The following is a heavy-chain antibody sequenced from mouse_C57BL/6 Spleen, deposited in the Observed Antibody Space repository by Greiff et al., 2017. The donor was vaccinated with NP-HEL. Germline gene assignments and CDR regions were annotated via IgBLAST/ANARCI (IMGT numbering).Heavy chain of an antibody. Sequence: EVQLQQSGPELVKPGASVKISCKASGYSFTVYYLNWVKQSPEKSLEWIGEINPSTGGTTYNQKFKAKATLTVDKSSSTAYMQLKSLTSEDSAVYYCARSYYYGSSLDYWGQGTTLTVSS. J-gene: IGHJ2*01. V-gene: IGHV1-42*01. D-gene: IGHD1-1*01. CDR2: INPSTGGT. CDR3: ARSYYYGSSLDY. CDR1: GYSFTVYY.